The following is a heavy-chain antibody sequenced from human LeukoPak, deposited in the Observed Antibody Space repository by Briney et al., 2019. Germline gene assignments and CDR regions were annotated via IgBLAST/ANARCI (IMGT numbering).Heavy chain of an antibody. CDR3: ARGRGYCSGGRCYALDV. V-gene: IGHV1-2*02. CDR1: GYTFTGYY. D-gene: IGHD2-15*01. Sequence: ASVKVSCKASGYTFTGYYMHWVRQAPGQGLEWMGWINPNSGGTNYAQKFQGRVTMTRDTSISTAYMELSRLRSDDTAVYYCARGRGYCSGGRCYALDVWGKGTTVTVSS. J-gene: IGHJ6*04. CDR2: INPNSGGT.